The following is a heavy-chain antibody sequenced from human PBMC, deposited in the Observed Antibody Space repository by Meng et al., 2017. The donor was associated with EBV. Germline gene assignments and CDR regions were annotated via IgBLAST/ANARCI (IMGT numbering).Heavy chain of an antibody. CDR2: LIPMVGAP. Sequence: VKLLLSGAGVKKSGSSVQFSCSASGGTFRSDAVSWVRQAPGQGLEWMGGLIPMVGAPHYAQKFQGRVTIIADESTSTHSMELNSLRSEDTAMYYCASESGRGFTPDYWGQGTLVTVSS. CDR3: ASESGRGFTPDY. J-gene: IGHJ4*02. V-gene: IGHV1-69*01. D-gene: IGHD3-10*01. CDR1: GGTFRSDA.